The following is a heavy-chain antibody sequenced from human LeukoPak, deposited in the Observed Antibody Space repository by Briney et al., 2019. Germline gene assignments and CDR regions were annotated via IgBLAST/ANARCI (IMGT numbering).Heavy chain of an antibody. CDR1: GYTFTTYG. CDR2: ISAYNGNT. J-gene: IGHJ4*02. V-gene: IGHV1-18*01. D-gene: IGHD4-17*01. Sequence: ASVKVSCKASGYTFTTYGLSWVRQAPGQGLEWMGWISAYNGNTNYAQKLQGRVTMTTDTSTSTAYMELRSLRSDDTAVYYCARPSSTVTTYDYWGQGTLVTVSS. CDR3: ARPSSTVTTYDY.